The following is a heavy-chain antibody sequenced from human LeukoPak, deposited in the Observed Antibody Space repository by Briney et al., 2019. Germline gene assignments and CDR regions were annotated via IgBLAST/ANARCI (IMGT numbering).Heavy chain of an antibody. CDR2: INHSGST. V-gene: IGHV4-34*01. CDR1: GGSFSGYY. J-gene: IGHJ6*03. D-gene: IGHD1-26*01. CDR3: ARAPYSPDSYYYYMDV. Sequence: SETLSLTCAVYGGSFSGYYWSWIRQPRGKGLEWIGEINHSGSTNYNPSLKSRVTISVDSSKNQFSLRLSSVTAADTAVYYCARAPYSPDSYYYYMDVWGKGTTVTVSS.